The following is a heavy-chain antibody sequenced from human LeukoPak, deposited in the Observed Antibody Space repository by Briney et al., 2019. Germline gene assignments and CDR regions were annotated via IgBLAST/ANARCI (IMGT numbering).Heavy chain of an antibody. CDR1: GFTLSNAW. CDR2: IKSKTEGGTT. V-gene: IGHV3-15*01. Sequence: GGSLRLSCAASGFTLSNAWMSWVRQAPGKGREWVGRIKSKTEGGTTDYAAPVKGRFTISRDDSKNPLYLQMNSLKTEDTAVYYCTRHGGRDYYDSSEDAFDIWGQGTMVIVSS. J-gene: IGHJ3*02. CDR3: TRHGGRDYYDSSEDAFDI. D-gene: IGHD3-22*01.